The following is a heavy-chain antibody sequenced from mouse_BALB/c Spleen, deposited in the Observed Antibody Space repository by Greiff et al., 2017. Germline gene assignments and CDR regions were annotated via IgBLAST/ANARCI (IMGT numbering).Heavy chain of an antibody. V-gene: IGHV5-6-4*01. CDR3: TRDPDYGFDY. Sequence: DVKLVESGGGLVKPGGSLKLSCAASGFTFSSYTMSWVRQTPEKRLEWVATISSGGSYTYYPDSVKGRFTISRDNAKNTLYLQMSSLKSEDTAMYYCTRDPDYGFDYWGQGTTLTVSS. J-gene: IGHJ2*01. CDR1: GFTFSSYT. CDR2: ISSGGSYT. D-gene: IGHD1-1*01.